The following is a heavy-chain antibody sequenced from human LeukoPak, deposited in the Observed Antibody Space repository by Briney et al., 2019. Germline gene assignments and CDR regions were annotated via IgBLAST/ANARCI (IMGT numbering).Heavy chain of an antibody. V-gene: IGHV3-11*01. CDR1: GFTFSDYY. CDR2: ISSGSGTI. Sequence: PGGSLRLSCAASGFTFSDYYMSWIRQAPGKGLEWVSYISSGSGTIYYAESVKGRFTVSRDNAKNSLYLQMNSLRAEDTAVYYCARDLGYSSGSDYWGQGTLVTVSS. D-gene: IGHD5-18*01. CDR3: ARDLGYSSGSDY. J-gene: IGHJ4*02.